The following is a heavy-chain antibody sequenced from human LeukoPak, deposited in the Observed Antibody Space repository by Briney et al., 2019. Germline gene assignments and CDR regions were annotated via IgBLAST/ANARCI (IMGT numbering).Heavy chain of an antibody. J-gene: IGHJ4*02. D-gene: IGHD6-19*01. CDR3: AKRAPPKTGWPYHFDY. CDR2: ISGSGGST. CDR1: GFTFSNYA. V-gene: IGHV3-23*01. Sequence: GGSLRLSCAASGFTFSNYAMSWVRQAPGKGLEWVSAISGSGGSTYYADSVKGRFTISRDTSKNTLYLQINSLRAEGTAVYYCAKRAPPKTGWPYHFDYWGQGTLVTVSS.